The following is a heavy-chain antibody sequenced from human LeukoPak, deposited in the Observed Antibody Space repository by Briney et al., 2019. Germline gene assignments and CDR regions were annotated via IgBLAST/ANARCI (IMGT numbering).Heavy chain of an antibody. V-gene: IGHV3-21*01. CDR2: ISSSSSYI. D-gene: IGHD3-3*01. Sequence: GGSLRLSCAASGFTFSTYSMNWVRQAPGKGLEWVSSISSSSSYIYYADSVKGRFTICRDNAKNSLYLQMNSLRAEDTAVYYSARDEGTYDFWSGSDYYYMDVWGEGTTVTVS. J-gene: IGHJ6*03. CDR1: GFTFSTYS. CDR3: ARDEGTYDFWSGSDYYYMDV.